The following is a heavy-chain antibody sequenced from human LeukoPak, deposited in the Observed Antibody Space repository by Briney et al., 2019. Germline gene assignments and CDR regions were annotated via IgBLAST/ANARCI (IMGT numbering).Heavy chain of an antibody. CDR2: MNPNSGNT. V-gene: IGHV1-8*01. Sequence: ASVKVYLKDSGYTFTSYDRNWARQDTGQGLEWMGWMNPNSGNTGYAQKFQGRVTMTRNTSISTAYMELSSLRSEDTAVYYCARDLVGATPSSAFDIWGQGTMVTVSS. CDR1: GYTFTSYD. CDR3: ARDLVGATPSSAFDI. D-gene: IGHD1-26*01. J-gene: IGHJ3*02.